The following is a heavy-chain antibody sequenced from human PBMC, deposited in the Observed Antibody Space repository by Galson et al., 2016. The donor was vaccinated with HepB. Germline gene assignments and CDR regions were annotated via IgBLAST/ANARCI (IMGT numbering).Heavy chain of an antibody. J-gene: IGHJ1*01. Sequence: SLRLSCAASGFTFTSYAMSWVRQAPGKGLEWVANIKPDGSEKYYVDSLKGRFTISRDNAKNSLYLQMNSLRAEDTAVYYCALYYYDSSGFVECFQQWGQGTRVTVSS. D-gene: IGHD3-22*01. CDR1: GFTFTSYA. CDR2: IKPDGSEK. V-gene: IGHV3-7*03. CDR3: ALYYYDSSGFVECFQQ.